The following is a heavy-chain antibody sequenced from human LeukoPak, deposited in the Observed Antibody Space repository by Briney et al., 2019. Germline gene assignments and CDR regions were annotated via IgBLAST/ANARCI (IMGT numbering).Heavy chain of an antibody. Sequence: SETLSLTCAVYGGSFSGYYWSWIRQPPGKGLEWIGYIYYSGSTNYNPSLKSRVTISVDMSKNQFSLKLSSVTAADTAVYYCARAYCGGDCYALQEDYYYGMDVWGQGTTVTVSS. D-gene: IGHD2-21*02. CDR3: ARAYCGGDCYALQEDYYYGMDV. CDR2: IYYSGST. V-gene: IGHV4-59*01. CDR1: GGSFSGYY. J-gene: IGHJ6*02.